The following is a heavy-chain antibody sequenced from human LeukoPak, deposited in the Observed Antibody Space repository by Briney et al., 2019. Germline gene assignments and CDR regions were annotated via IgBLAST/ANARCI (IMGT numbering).Heavy chain of an antibody. J-gene: IGHJ6*02. CDR2: MNPNSGGT. CDR1: GYTFTSYD. Sequence: ASVKVSCKASGYTFTSYDINWVRQATGQGLEWMGWMNPNSGGTNYAQKFQGRVTMTRDTSISTAYMELSRLRSDDTAVYYCARESGTLGMDVWGQGTTVTVSS. V-gene: IGHV1-2*02. CDR3: ARESGTLGMDV. D-gene: IGHD2/OR15-2a*01.